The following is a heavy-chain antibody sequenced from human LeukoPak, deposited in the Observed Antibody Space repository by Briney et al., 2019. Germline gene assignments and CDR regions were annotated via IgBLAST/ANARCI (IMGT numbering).Heavy chain of an antibody. CDR3: ARRPAFDI. Sequence: GGSLRLSCAASGLTVSSNYMSWVRQAPGKGLEWVSVIHSDGSTYYADSVKGRFTISRDNSKNTMFLQMNSLRDEDTAVYYCARRPAFDIWGQGTMVTVSS. CDR1: GLTVSSNY. V-gene: IGHV3-66*04. J-gene: IGHJ3*02. CDR2: IHSDGST.